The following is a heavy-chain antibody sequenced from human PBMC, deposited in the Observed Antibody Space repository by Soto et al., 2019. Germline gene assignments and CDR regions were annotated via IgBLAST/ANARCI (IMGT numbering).Heavy chain of an antibody. CDR2: IYPGDSNT. Sequence: GESLKISCKGSGYRLTSYWIAWVRQMSGKGLEWMGIIYPGDSNTIYSPSFQGQVTISADKSISTAYLQWSSLKASDTAMYYCARRGCSTTTCQNWFDPWGQGTLVTVSS. J-gene: IGHJ5*02. CDR1: GYRLTSYW. CDR3: ARRGCSTTTCQNWFDP. D-gene: IGHD2-2*01. V-gene: IGHV5-51*01.